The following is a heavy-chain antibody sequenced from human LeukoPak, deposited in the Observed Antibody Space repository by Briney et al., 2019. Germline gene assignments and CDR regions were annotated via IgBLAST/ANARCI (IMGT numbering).Heavy chain of an antibody. J-gene: IGHJ4*02. D-gene: IGHD1-26*01. CDR3: AREYSGSSQKDC. V-gene: IGHV1-2*02. CDR2: INPNNGGT. Sequence: ASVKVSRKASGYSFTGYYMHWVRQAPGQGPEWMGWINPNNGGTNYAQKFQGRVTMTRDTSISTAYMELSRLRSDDTAVYFCAREYSGSSQKDCWGQGILVTVSS. CDR1: GYSFTGYY.